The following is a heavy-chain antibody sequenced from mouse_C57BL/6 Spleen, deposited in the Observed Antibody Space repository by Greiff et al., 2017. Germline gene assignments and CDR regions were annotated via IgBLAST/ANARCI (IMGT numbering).Heavy chain of an antibody. CDR2: IRSKSNNYAT. V-gene: IGHV10-1*01. CDR3: VRHGDGYYEGYAMDY. D-gene: IGHD2-3*01. J-gene: IGHJ4*01. Sequence: EVQLVESGGGLVQPKGSLKLSCAASGFSFNTYAMNWVRQAPGKGLEWVARIRSKSNNYATYYADSVKDRFTISRDDSESMLYLQMNNLKTEDTAMYYCVRHGDGYYEGYAMDYWGQGTSVTVSS. CDR1: GFSFNTYA.